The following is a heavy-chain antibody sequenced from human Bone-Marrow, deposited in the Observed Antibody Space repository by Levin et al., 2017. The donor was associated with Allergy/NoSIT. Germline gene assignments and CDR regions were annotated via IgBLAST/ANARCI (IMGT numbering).Heavy chain of an antibody. V-gene: IGHV3-23*01. CDR2: LGSDGKT. CDR1: GFTLSGNA. Sequence: GESQKISCVVSGFTLSGNAMSWVRQAPGKGPEWVSGLGSDGKTWYAGSVRGRFTISRDNTKSTLYLQMNSLRGDDTALYYCAKDIYGWAFDIWGPGTMVTVSS. D-gene: IGHD2/OR15-2a*01. J-gene: IGHJ3*02. CDR3: AKDIYGWAFDI.